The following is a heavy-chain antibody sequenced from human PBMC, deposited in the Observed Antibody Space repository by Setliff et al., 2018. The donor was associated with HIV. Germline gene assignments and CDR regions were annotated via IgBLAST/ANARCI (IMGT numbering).Heavy chain of an antibody. CDR3: ARTLRAAAMGYFDY. CDR1: GGSISSASYY. CDR2: IYTSGST. Sequence: PSETLSLTCTVSGGSISSASYYWSWIRQPAGKGLEWIGRIYTSGSTTYNPSLKSRVTMSLDTSKNHFSLKLTSVTAADTAVYYCARTLRAAAMGYFDYWGQGTLVTVSS. D-gene: IGHD5-18*01. V-gene: IGHV4-61*02. J-gene: IGHJ4*02.